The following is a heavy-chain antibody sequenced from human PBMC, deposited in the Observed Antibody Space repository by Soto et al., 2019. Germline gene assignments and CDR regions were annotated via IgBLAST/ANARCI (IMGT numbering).Heavy chain of an antibody. CDR2: IYSSGTT. CDR1: CGSISSYH. J-gene: IGHJ6*01. CDR3: ARAATPVDFYYGMDV. V-gene: IGHV4-4*07. Sequence: PSETLSLTCTVSCGSISSYHWSWIRQPAGKGLEWIGCIYSSGTTKYNPSLKSRVTMSVDTSKKQFSLKVSSVTAADTAVYYCARAATPVDFYYGMDVWGQGTTVTVSS.